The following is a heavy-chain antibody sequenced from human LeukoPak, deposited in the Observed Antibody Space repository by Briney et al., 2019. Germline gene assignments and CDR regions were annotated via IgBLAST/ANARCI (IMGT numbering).Heavy chain of an antibody. CDR3: NRGGKDFDY. V-gene: IGHV3-49*04. D-gene: IGHD1-1*01. CDR2: IRSKADGGTT. Sequence: PGRSLRLSCTGSGFTFADAAMTWVRQAPGKGLEWVGSIRSKADGGTTEYAASVKGRSTISRDDSKSIAYLQMNSLKTEDTAVYYCNRGGKDFDYWGRGILVTVSS. J-gene: IGHJ4*02. CDR1: GFTFADAA.